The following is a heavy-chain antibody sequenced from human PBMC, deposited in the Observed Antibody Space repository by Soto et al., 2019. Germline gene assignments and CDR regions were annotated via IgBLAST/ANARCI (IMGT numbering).Heavy chain of an antibody. J-gene: IGHJ5*02. V-gene: IGHV1-69*01. CDR1: GGTFSSNA. D-gene: IGHD3-22*01. Sequence: QVQLVQSGAEVKKPGSSGKFSCKAPGGTFSSNAISWVRQAPGQGLEGMGGIIPIFGTANYAQKFQGRATITADESTSTAYMELSSLRSEDTAVYYCARAGADYYDSSGVNWFDPWGQGTLVTVSS. CDR3: ARAGADYYDSSGVNWFDP. CDR2: IIPIFGTA.